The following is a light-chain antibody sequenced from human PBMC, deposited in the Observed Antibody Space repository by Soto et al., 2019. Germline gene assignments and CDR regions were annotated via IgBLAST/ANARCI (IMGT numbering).Light chain of an antibody. CDR2: GAS. J-gene: IGKJ2*01. CDR1: QSVNSNY. V-gene: IGKV3-20*01. Sequence: EIVLTQSPATLSLSPGERATLSCRASQSVNSNYLAWYQQKPGQAPRLLIHGASSRAIGIPDRFSGSGSGTDFTLTISRLEPADFAVYYCQQYGSSQYTFGQGTKLEIK. CDR3: QQYGSSQYT.